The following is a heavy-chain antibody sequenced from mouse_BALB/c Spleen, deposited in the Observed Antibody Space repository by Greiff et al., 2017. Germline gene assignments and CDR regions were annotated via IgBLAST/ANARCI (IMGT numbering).Heavy chain of an antibody. CDR2: ISSGGSYT. V-gene: IGHV5-6*01. CDR3: ARQKDGKGGWDY. Sequence: EVKLVESGGDLVKPGGSLKLSCAASGFTFSSYGMSWVRQTPDKRLEWVATISSGGSYTYYPDSVKGRFTISRDNAKNTLYLQMSSMKSEDTAMYYCARQKDGKGGWDYWGQGTTLTVSS. D-gene: IGHD2-1*01. J-gene: IGHJ2*01. CDR1: GFTFSSYG.